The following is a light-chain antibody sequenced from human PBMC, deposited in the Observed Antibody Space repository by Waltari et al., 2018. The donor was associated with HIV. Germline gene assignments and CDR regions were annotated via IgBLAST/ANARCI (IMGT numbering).Light chain of an antibody. V-gene: IGLV1-47*01. CDR2: RNN. J-gene: IGLJ2*01. CDR3: AAWDDSLRGVV. CDR1: SSNIGSNY. Sequence: QSVLTQPPSASGTPGQRVTISCAGSSSNIGSNYVNWCQQLPGTTPQLLIYRNNQRPSGVPDRFSGSKSGTSASLAISGLRSEHEADYYCAAWDDSLRGVVFGGGTKLTVL.